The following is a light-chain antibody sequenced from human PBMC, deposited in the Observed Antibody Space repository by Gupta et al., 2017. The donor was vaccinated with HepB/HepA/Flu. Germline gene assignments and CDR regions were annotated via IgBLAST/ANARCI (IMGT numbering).Light chain of an antibody. J-gene: IGLJ3*02. Sequence: QSALSQPAPASGFPGKSHTISCTGTSSDVGGYFYVSWYQQHPGQAPKLNIYDVSNRPSGVANRFSGCKSGNTASLTISGLQAEDEADYYCSSYTSSSTLWVFGGGTKLTVL. V-gene: IGLV2-14*03. CDR2: DVS. CDR3: SSYTSSSTLWV. CDR1: SSDVGGYFY.